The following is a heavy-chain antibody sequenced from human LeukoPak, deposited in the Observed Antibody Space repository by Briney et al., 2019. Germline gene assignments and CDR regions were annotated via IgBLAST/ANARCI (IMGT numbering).Heavy chain of an antibody. CDR2: IYTSGST. Sequence: SETLSLTCTVSGGSISNQYWTWIRQPAGKGLEWIGRIYTSGSTNYNPSLKSRVTISVDKSKNQFSLKLSSVTAADTAVYYCARAAVAARWFDPWGQGTLVTVSS. D-gene: IGHD6-19*01. J-gene: IGHJ5*02. CDR3: ARAAVAARWFDP. CDR1: GGSISNQY. V-gene: IGHV4-4*07.